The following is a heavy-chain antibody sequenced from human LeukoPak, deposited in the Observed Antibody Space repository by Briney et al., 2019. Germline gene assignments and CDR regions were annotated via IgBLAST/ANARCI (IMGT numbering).Heavy chain of an antibody. V-gene: IGHV3-23*01. CDR3: AKSATVTTSALH. CDR2: ISGSGGAT. Sequence: GGSLRLSCAASGFTFNSYGMSWVRQAPGKGLEWVSGISGSGGATYYADSVKGRFTVSRDDPHNTLYLQMNSVRAEDTAVYYCAKSATVTTSALHWGQGTMVTVSS. D-gene: IGHD4-17*01. CDR1: GFTFNSYG. J-gene: IGHJ3*01.